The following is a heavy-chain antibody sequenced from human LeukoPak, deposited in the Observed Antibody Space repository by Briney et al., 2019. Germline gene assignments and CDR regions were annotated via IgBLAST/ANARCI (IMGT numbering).Heavy chain of an antibody. Sequence: GGSLRLSCAASGFTFSSYAMSWVRQAPGKGLEWVSAISGSGGSTYYADSVKGRFTISRDNSKNTLYLQMNSLRAEDTAVYYCAKDRYYDILTGALHYFDYWGQGTLVTVSS. D-gene: IGHD3-9*01. CDR1: GFTFSSYA. CDR2: ISGSGGST. CDR3: AKDRYYDILTGALHYFDY. V-gene: IGHV3-23*01. J-gene: IGHJ4*02.